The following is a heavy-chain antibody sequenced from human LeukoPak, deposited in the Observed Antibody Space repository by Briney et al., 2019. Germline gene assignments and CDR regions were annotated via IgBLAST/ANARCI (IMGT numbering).Heavy chain of an antibody. Sequence: SVKVSCKASGGTFSSYAISWVRQAPGQGLEWMGRIIPIFGTANYAQKFQGRVTITTDESTSTAYMELSSLRSEDTAVYYCARDRGVSGWRHRGFDYWAREPWSPSPQ. CDR2: IIPIFGTA. CDR3: ARDRGVSGWRHRGFDY. D-gene: IGHD6-19*01. CDR1: GGTFSSYA. V-gene: IGHV1-69*05. J-gene: IGHJ4*02.